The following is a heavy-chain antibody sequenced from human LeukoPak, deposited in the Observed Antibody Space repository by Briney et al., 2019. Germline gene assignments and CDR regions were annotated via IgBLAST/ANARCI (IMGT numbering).Heavy chain of an antibody. CDR3: ARHSSGIAEDYFDY. D-gene: IGHD6-19*01. CDR2: ISYDGSNK. CDR1: GFTFSSYA. J-gene: IGHJ4*02. V-gene: IGHV3-30*14. Sequence: SGRSLRLSCAASGFTFSSYAMHWVRQAPGKGLEWVAVISYDGSNKYYADSVKGRFTISRDNSKNTLYLQMNSLRAEDTAVYYCARHSSGIAEDYFDYWGQGTLVTVSS.